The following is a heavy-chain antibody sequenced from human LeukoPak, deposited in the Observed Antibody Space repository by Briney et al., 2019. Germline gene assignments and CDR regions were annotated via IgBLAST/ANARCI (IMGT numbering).Heavy chain of an antibody. D-gene: IGHD5-18*01. CDR2: INHSGST. Sequence: SETLSLTCAVYGGSFSGYYWSWIRQPPGKGLEWIGEINHSGSTNYNPSLKSRVTISVDTSKNQFSLKLSSVTAADTAVYYCARGWEDTAMVTIYYYYYYMDVWGKGTTVTVSS. J-gene: IGHJ6*03. V-gene: IGHV4-34*01. CDR1: GGSFSGYY. CDR3: ARGWEDTAMVTIYYYYYYMDV.